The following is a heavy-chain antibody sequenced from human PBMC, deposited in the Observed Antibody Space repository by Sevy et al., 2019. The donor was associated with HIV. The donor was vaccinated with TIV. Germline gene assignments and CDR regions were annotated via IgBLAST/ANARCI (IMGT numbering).Heavy chain of an antibody. D-gene: IGHD1-1*01. V-gene: IGHV3-30-3*01. CDR2: ISYDGINK. CDR3: ALERLSSDVAEYFQN. J-gene: IGHJ1*01. CDR1: GFTFSSYS. Sequence: GGSLRLSCATSGFTFSSYSMHWVRQAPGKGLEWVATISYDGINKHYADSVKGRFTISRDNFKNSLSLQMNSLMAEDTAVYFCALERLSSDVAEYFQNWGQGTLVTVSS.